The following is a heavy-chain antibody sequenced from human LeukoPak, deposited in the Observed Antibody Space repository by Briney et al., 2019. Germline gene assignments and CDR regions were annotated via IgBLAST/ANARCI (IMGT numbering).Heavy chain of an antibody. CDR1: GGXFSGYY. CDR3: ARRGYGDYEGY. CDR2: INHSGST. D-gene: IGHD4-17*01. J-gene: IGHJ4*02. Sequence: SETLSLTCAVYGGXFSGYYCSWIRQPPGKGLEWIGKINHSGSTNYNPSLKSRVTISVDTSKNQFSLKLSSVTAADTAVYYCARRGYGDYEGYWGQGTLVTVSS. V-gene: IGHV4-34*01.